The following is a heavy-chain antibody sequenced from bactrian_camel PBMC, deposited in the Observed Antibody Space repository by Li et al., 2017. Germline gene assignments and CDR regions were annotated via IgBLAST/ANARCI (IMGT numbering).Heavy chain of an antibody. D-gene: IGHD3*01. J-gene: IGHJ6*01. V-gene: IGHV3S35*01. CDR1: GYYSRHC. CDR2: ININGFGGSGAI. Sequence: VQLVESGGGSVQAGGSLRPSCAASGYYSRHCMAWFRQTPGKEREVVSHININGFGGSGAIFYADAVKGRFTISQDKYKNRVDLQMNTLRPEDTAMYYCAARSGDYCGQLLRSVLDFHYWGQGTQVTVS. CDR3: AARSGDYCGQLLRSVLDFHY.